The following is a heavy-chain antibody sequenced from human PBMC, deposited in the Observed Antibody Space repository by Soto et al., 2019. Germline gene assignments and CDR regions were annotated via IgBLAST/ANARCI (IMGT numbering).Heavy chain of an antibody. CDR3: ARYGSWFDP. D-gene: IGHD1-26*01. CDR2: IYYSGTT. J-gene: IGHJ5*02. CDR1: GGSISSSSYY. V-gene: IGHV4-39*07. Sequence: PSETMSLTCTVSGGSISSSSYYWGWIRQPPGKGLEWIGNIYYSGTTNYNPSLKSRVTISLDTSKNQFSLKLSSVTAADTAVYYCARYGSWFDPWGQGTLVTVSS.